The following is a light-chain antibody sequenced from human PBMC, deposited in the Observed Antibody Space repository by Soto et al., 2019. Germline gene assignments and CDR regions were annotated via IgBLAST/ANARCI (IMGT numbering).Light chain of an antibody. V-gene: IGKV3-20*01. CDR1: QSVSSSY. CDR2: DVS. J-gene: IGKJ1*01. Sequence: LTQSPGTLSLSPGERATLSCRASQSVSSSYLAWYQQKPGRAPRLLIHDVSRRATGIPDRFSGSGSGTDFTLTISRLEPEDFAVYYCQQYGNSPWAFGQGTKVDIK. CDR3: QQYGNSPWA.